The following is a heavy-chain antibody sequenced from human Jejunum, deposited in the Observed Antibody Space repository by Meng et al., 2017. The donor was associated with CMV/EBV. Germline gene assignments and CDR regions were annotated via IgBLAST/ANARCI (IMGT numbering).Heavy chain of an antibody. CDR2: IRRKASGGTT. CDR3: ARIVGYCSGGACYSGREFYFDY. Sequence: WVRQATGKGLEWVGFIRRKASGGTTEYAASVKGRFTISRDDSKSIAYLQMNSLKTEDTAVYYCARIVGYCSGGACYSGREFYFDYWGQGALVTVSS. V-gene: IGHV3-49*02. J-gene: IGHJ4*02. D-gene: IGHD2-15*01.